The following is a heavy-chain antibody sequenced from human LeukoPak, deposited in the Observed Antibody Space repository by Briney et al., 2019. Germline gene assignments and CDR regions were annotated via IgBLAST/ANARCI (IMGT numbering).Heavy chain of an antibody. D-gene: IGHD2-21*01. CDR1: GFTVSKSW. J-gene: IGHJ4*02. V-gene: IGHV3-7*01. Sequence: GALRLSLAASGFTVSKSWMSWVRQGPGKGLEWVACIKENGSEEKYVDSVRGRFTISRDNAKNSLYLQMNSLRVEDTAVYYCAKDRVGGALEFWGQGTLATVSS. CDR3: AKDRVGGALEF. CDR2: IKENGSEE.